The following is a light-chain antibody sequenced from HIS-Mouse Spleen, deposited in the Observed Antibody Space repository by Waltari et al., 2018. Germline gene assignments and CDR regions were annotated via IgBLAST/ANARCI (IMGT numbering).Light chain of an antibody. V-gene: IGLV3-21*02. Sequence: SYVLTQPPSVSVAPGQTARITCGGNNSGSKSVHWYQQKPGQAPVLVDDDDGDRPSGIPERCSGSNHGNAATRTISRVEAGDEADYYCQVWDSSSDPHVVFGGGTKLTVL. CDR3: QVWDSSSDPHVV. CDR2: DDG. CDR1: NSGSKS. J-gene: IGLJ2*01.